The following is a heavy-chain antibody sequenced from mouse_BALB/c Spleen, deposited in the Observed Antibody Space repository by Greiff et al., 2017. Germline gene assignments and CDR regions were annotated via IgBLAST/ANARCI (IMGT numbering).Heavy chain of an antibody. Sequence: EVMLVESGGGLVKPGGSLKLSCAASGFTFSSYAMSWVRQTPEKRLEWVASISSGGSTYYPDSVKGRFTISRDNARNILYLQMSSLRSEDTAMYYCARRGTAYWYFDVWGAGTTVTVSS. CDR3: ARRGTAYWYFDV. CDR2: ISSGGST. D-gene: IGHD1-2*01. CDR1: GFTFSSYA. V-gene: IGHV5-6-5*01. J-gene: IGHJ1*01.